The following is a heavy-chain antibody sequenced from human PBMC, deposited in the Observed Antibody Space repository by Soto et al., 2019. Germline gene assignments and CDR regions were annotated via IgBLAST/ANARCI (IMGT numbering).Heavy chain of an antibody. Sequence: GGSLRLSCAASGFTFDSYWMTWVRQAPGKGLAWVANMNQGGSEKYYVDSVKGRFTVSRDNAKNSLYLQMNSLRDEDTAVYYCARELGHCSGGSCYRGAFDIWGQGTMVTVS. D-gene: IGHD2-15*01. CDR3: ARELGHCSGGSCYRGAFDI. CDR1: GFTFDSYW. CDR2: MNQGGSEK. V-gene: IGHV3-7*01. J-gene: IGHJ3*02.